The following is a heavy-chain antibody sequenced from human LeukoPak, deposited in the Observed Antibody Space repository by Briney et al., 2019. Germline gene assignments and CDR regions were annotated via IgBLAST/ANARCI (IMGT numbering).Heavy chain of an antibody. CDR2: MNPISGNT. D-gene: IGHD3-22*01. Sequence: ASVKVSCKASGYTFTSYDINWVRQATGQGLEWMGWMNPISGNTGSAQKFQGRVSMTRNNPISTAYMELSSLRSEDTAVYYCARVGYDSSGYYLHDYWGQGTLVTVSS. J-gene: IGHJ4*02. CDR1: GYTFTSYD. V-gene: IGHV1-8*01. CDR3: ARVGYDSSGYYLHDY.